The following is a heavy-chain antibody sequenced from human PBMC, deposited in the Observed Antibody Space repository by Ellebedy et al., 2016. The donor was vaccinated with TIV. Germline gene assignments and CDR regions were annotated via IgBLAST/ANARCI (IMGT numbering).Heavy chain of an antibody. Sequence: GESLKISXAASGFTFISYAMHWVRQAPGQGLEWMGIINPSGGSTSYAQKFQGRVTMTRDTSTSTVYMELSSLRSEDTAVYYCARDIAVAGNGFDYWGQGTLVTVSS. CDR3: ARDIAVAGNGFDY. CDR1: GFTFISYA. D-gene: IGHD6-19*01. V-gene: IGHV1-46*01. CDR2: INPSGGST. J-gene: IGHJ4*02.